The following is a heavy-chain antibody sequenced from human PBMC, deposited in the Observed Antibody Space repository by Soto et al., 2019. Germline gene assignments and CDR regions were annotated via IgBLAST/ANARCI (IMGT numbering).Heavy chain of an antibody. J-gene: IGHJ4*02. V-gene: IGHV3-48*01. CDR3: ARWNYDTSGYYKGALDY. CDR1: GFTFSAHT. CDR2: ISSGSTPI. Sequence: VQLVESGGGLVQPGGSLRLSCAAFGFTFSAHTMDWVRQAPGRGLEWVSYISSGSTPIYYADSVRGRFTISRDNAKNSLYLQMNSLRAEDTAVYYCARWNYDTSGYYKGALDYWGQGTLVTVSS. D-gene: IGHD3-22*01.